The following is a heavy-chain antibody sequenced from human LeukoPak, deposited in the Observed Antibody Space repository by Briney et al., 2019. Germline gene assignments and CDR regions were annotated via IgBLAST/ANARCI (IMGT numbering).Heavy chain of an antibody. CDR2: INPAGSET. J-gene: IGHJ4*02. V-gene: IGHV3-7*01. Sequence: GGPLRLSCAASGFSFSAYWMTWVRQAPGTGLEWVANINPAGSETYYVDPVKGRFSISRDNAKDLVYLQMNSLRAEDTAVYHCARFGYVAAVDVWGQGTPVTVSS. CDR1: GFSFSAYW. D-gene: IGHD2-15*01. CDR3: ARFGYVAAVDV.